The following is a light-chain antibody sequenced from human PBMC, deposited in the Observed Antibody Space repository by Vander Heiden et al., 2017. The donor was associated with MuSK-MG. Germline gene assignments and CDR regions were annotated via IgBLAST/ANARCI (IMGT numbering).Light chain of an antibody. CDR2: AAS. CDR1: QSISSY. Sequence: DIQMTQSPSSLSASGGDRVTITCRESQSISSYLNWYQQKPGKAPKLLIYAASSLQSGVPSRFSGSGSGTDFTLTISSLQPEDFATYYCQLSYTTPRITFGPGTRLEIK. V-gene: IGKV1-39*01. J-gene: IGKJ5*01. CDR3: QLSYTTPRIT.